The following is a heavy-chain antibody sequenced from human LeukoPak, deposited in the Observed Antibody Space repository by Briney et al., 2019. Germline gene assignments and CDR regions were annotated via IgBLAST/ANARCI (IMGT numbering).Heavy chain of an antibody. J-gene: IGHJ5*02. CDR3: ARLVDTPVIRGHNFDP. V-gene: IGHV4-61*02. D-gene: IGHD5-18*01. CDR1: GVSVSGGSYC. CDR2: IYIGGST. Sequence: PSQTLSLTCTVSGVSVSGGSYCWGWIRQPAGKGLELIGRIYIGGSTNYNSSLSGRVTMSIHTSKNQFSLTLTSVTAADTAVYYCARLVDTPVIRGHNFDPWGQGNLFTVSS.